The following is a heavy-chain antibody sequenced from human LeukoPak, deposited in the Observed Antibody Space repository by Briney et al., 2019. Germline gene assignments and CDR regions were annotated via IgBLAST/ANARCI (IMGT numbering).Heavy chain of an antibody. Sequence: PGGSLRLSCEGSAFIFSGHWMNWVRQTPGKGLEWVASIKEDGSERQYVDSVKGRFTISRDNSQNTVYLQMNSLRDEDTAVYYCARAPPLGVEGATNYYYYGMDVWGQGTTVTVSS. CDR1: AFIFSGHW. CDR3: ARAPPLGVEGATNYYYYGMDV. J-gene: IGHJ6*02. V-gene: IGHV3-7*03. D-gene: IGHD1-26*01. CDR2: IKEDGSER.